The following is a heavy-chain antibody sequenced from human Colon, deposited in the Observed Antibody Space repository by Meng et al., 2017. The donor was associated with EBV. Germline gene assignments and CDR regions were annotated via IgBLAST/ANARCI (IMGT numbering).Heavy chain of an antibody. CDR3: AKHYVRSHYY. J-gene: IGHJ4*02. V-gene: IGHV3-23*01. D-gene: IGHD3-10*02. CDR2: ACYSGSQT. Sequence: LGAGGGVFGWVGASMSSSASFGCFFSSFRLSWVGQTAGKGLEGISAACYSGSQTYYADSVKGRFTVSRVNSKSTVYLQMDSLRVEDTAIYYCAKHYVRSHYYWGQGTLVTVSS. CDR1: GCFFSSFR.